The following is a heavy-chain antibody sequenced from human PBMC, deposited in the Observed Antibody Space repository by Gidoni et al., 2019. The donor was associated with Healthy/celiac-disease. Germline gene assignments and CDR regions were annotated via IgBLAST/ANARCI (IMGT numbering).Heavy chain of an antibody. D-gene: IGHD4-17*01. J-gene: IGHJ3*02. CDR2: ISGSGGST. CDR3: AKDWDGDYEEYAFDI. V-gene: IGHV3-23*01. Sequence: EGQLLESGGGLVQPGGSLRLSCAAAGFTFSSYAMSWVRQAPGKGLEWVSAISGSGGSTYYADSVKGRFTISRDNSKNTLYLQMNSLRAEDTAVYYCAKDWDGDYEEYAFDIWGQGTMVTVSS. CDR1: GFTFSSYA.